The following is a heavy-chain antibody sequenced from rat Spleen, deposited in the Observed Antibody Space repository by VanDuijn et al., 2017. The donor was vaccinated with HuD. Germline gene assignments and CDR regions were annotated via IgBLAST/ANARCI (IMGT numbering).Heavy chain of an antibody. CDR2: ITNTDGVT. D-gene: IGHD4-4*01. Sequence: EVQLVESGGGLVQPGRSLKLSCVASGFTFSNYGMAWVRQAPTKGLEWIASITNTDGVTYYPDSVKGRFTISRDDAKSTLYLQMDSLRSEDTATYYCARRGNSVYWNFDFWGPGTMVTVSS. V-gene: IGHV5S13*01. CDR1: GFTFSNYG. CDR3: ARRGNSVYWNFDF. J-gene: IGHJ1*01.